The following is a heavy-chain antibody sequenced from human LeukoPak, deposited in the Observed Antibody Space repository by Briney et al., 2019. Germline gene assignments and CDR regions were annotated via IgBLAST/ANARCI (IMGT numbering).Heavy chain of an antibody. Sequence: PSETLSLTCTVSGGSISNSNSYWGWIRQPPGKGLEWIGNVYYSGSTYYNSSLKSRVTISVDTSKNQFSLKLSSVTAADTAVYYCARHDEAVAGTGFDPWGQGTLVTVSS. CDR3: ARHDEAVAGTGFDP. CDR2: VYYSGST. J-gene: IGHJ5*02. CDR1: GGSISNSNSY. D-gene: IGHD6-19*01. V-gene: IGHV4-39*01.